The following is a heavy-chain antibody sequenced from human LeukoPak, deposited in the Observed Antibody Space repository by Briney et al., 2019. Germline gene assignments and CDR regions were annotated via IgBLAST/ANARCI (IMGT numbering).Heavy chain of an antibody. CDR2: IFYSGST. V-gene: IGHV4-39*07. CDR3: ARSKTSSGPFDY. Sequence: SETLSLTCTVSGGSISTSNYYWGWIRQPPGKGLEWIGNIFYSGSTYYSPSLKSRVTISLDTSRNQFSLKVSSVTAADTAVYFCARSKTSSGPFDYWGQGTLLTVSS. CDR1: GGSISTSNYY. D-gene: IGHD6-6*01. J-gene: IGHJ4*02.